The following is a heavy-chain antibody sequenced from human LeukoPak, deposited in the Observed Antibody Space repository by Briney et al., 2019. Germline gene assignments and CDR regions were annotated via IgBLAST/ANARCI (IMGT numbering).Heavy chain of an antibody. Sequence: GESLKISCQGSGYSFDNYWIAWVRQMPGKGLELMGVIYRADSDTKYSPSLQGKVTISADKSINTAYMQCSSLKASDTAIYYCARHTSALSHDFWGQGTLVTVSS. J-gene: IGHJ4*02. V-gene: IGHV5-51*01. D-gene: IGHD3-10*01. CDR3: ARHTSALSHDF. CDR2: IYRADSDT. CDR1: GYSFDNYW.